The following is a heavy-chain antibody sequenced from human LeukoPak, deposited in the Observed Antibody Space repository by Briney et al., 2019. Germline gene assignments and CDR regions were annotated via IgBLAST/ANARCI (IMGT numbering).Heavy chain of an antibody. D-gene: IGHD3/OR15-3a*01. CDR1: GFHFSTHG. J-gene: IGHJ3*01. V-gene: IGHV3-23*01. CDR3: VRDLDWGAFDV. CDR2: ISPPGDIT. Sequence: GGTLRLSCAASGFHFSTHGMNWVRQAPGKSLEWVSGISPPGDITYYADSVMGRFTISRDNRENTVSLQMNSLRAEDTALYYCVRDLDWGAFDVWGQGTMVTVSS.